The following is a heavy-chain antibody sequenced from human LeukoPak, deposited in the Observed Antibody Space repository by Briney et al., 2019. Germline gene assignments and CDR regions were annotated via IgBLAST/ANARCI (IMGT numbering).Heavy chain of an antibody. D-gene: IGHD3-22*01. Sequence: PSETLSLTCTVSGYSISSGYYWSWIRQPPGKGLEWIGYIYYSGSTNYNPSLKSRVTISVDTSKKQFSLKLSSVTAADTAVYYCARWGYYYDSSGSNWFDPWGQGTLVTVSS. CDR2: IYYSGST. J-gene: IGHJ5*02. CDR3: ARWGYYYDSSGSNWFDP. CDR1: GYSISSGYY. V-gene: IGHV4-61*01.